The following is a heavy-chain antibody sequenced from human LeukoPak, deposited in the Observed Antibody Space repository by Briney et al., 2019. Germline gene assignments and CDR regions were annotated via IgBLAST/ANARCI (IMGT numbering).Heavy chain of an antibody. V-gene: IGHV1-18*01. Sequence: GASVKVSCKASGFSFTRYGINWVRQAPGQGLEWVGWVSVYNDATSYAQKFQGRVSLTTDPSTNTAYLELTSLRLDDAAIYYCARRNLDSDGYAFGHPIEPFYFDFWGQGTLVTVSS. J-gene: IGHJ4*02. CDR3: ARRNLDSDGYAFGHPIEPFYFDF. D-gene: IGHD3-16*01. CDR1: GFSFTRYG. CDR2: VSVYNDAT.